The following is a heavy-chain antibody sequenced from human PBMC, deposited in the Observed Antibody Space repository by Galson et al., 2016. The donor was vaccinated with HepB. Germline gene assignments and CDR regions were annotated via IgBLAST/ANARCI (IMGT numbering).Heavy chain of an antibody. V-gene: IGHV1-46*01. D-gene: IGHD3-10*01. CDR3: ARGGGGLDV. Sequence: SVKVSCKVSGYTFIDYYIHWVQQAPGQGFEWISIINPSDGHTEYAQKFQDRVTMTRDTSTNTVYMELNSLRPDDTAMYYCARGGGGLDVWGQGTTVTVSS. CDR2: INPSDGHT. J-gene: IGHJ6*02. CDR1: GYTFIDYY.